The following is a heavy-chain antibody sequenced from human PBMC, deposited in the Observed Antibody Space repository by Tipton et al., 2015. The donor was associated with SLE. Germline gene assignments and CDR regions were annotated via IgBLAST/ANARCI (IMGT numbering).Heavy chain of an antibody. CDR1: GFTFRTYG. V-gene: IGHV3-30*02. Sequence: SLRLSCAASGFTFRTYGMHWVRQAPGKGLEWVSFIRFDGNVKQYADSVKGRFTISRDNAKNSLYLQMNGLSVEDTALYFCARDSPPYSYYYMDVWGKGTTVTVSS. J-gene: IGHJ6*03. CDR3: ARDSPPYSYYYMDV. CDR2: IRFDGNVK.